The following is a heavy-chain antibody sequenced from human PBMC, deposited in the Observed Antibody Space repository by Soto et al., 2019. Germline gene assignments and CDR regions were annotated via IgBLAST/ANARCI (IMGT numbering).Heavy chain of an antibody. V-gene: IGHV3-13*01. J-gene: IGHJ4*02. CDR2: IGTAGDT. Sequence: GGSLRLSCEASGFTFSGFDMHWVRQPTGKGLEWVSTIGTAGDTYYAVSVKGRFTISRDNAKNSLSLQMNSLRAGDTAVYFCAGGQEVGAHFFDSWGQGTQVTDSS. CDR1: GFTFSGFD. CDR3: AGGQEVGAHFFDS. D-gene: IGHD2-15*01.